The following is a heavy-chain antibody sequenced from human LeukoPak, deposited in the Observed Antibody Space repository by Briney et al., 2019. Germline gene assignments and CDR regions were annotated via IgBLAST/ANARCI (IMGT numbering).Heavy chain of an antibody. D-gene: IGHD3-9*01. CDR3: ARAVDILTGEHYYYMDV. Sequence: SVKVSCKASGYTFTSYGISWVRQAPGQGLEWMGGIIPIFGTANYAQKFQGRVTVTADESTSTAYMELSSLRSEDTAVYYCARAVDILTGEHYYYMDVWGKGTTVTISS. CDR1: GYTFTSYG. CDR2: IIPIFGTA. J-gene: IGHJ6*03. V-gene: IGHV1-69*13.